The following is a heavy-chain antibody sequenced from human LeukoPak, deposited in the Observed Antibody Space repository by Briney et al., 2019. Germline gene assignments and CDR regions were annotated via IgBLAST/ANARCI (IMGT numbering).Heavy chain of an antibody. J-gene: IGHJ4*02. CDR2: INHSGST. Sequence: SETLSLTCAVYGGSFSGYYWSWIRHPPGKGLEWIGEINHSGSTNYNPSLKSRVTISVDTSKNQFSLKLSSVTAADTAVYYCARQWTYYDYVWGSYRFGFDYWGQGTLVTVSS. CDR3: ARQWTYYDYVWGSYRFGFDY. V-gene: IGHV4-34*01. CDR1: GGSFSGYY. D-gene: IGHD3-16*02.